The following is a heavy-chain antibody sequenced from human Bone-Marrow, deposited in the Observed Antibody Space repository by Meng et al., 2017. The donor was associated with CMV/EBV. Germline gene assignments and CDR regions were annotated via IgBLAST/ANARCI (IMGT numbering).Heavy chain of an antibody. CDR2: IDWDDDK. D-gene: IGHD3-3*01. J-gene: IGHJ3*02. Sequence: GPTLVKTTESLTLTCTFSGFSLRSSGMRVSWIRQPPGKALEWLARIDWDDDKFYSTSLKTRLTNSKDISKNQVVLTMTNMDPVDTATYYCSRTRWSSDAFDIWGQGTMVTASS. CDR1: GFSLRSSGMR. CDR3: SRTRWSSDAFDI. V-gene: IGHV2-70D*14.